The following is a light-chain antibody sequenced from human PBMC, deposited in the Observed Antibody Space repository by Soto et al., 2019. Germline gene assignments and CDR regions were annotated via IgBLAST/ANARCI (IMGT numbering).Light chain of an antibody. J-gene: IGLJ1*01. CDR2: RDS. V-gene: IGLV3-9*01. CDR3: QVWDSSTALYV. CDR1: NIGNKN. Sequence: SYELTQPLSVSVALGQTARITCGGNNIGNKNVHWYQQKPGQAPVLVIYRDSNRPSGIPERFSGSNSGNTATLTISRAQAGDEADYYWQVWDSSTALYVFGTGTKLTVL.